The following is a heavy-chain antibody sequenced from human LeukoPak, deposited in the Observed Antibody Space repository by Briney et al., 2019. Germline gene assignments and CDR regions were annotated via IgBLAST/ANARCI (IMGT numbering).Heavy chain of an antibody. CDR1: GFTFGDYA. Sequence: GGSLRLSCTASGFTFGDYAMSWLRQAPGKGLEWVGLIRSKAYGGTTEYAASVKGRFTISRDDSKSIAYLQMNSLKTEDTAVYYCTAVTTGGYYFDYWGQGTLVTVSS. J-gene: IGHJ4*02. V-gene: IGHV3-49*03. D-gene: IGHD4-17*01. CDR3: TAVTTGGYYFDY. CDR2: IRSKAYGGTT.